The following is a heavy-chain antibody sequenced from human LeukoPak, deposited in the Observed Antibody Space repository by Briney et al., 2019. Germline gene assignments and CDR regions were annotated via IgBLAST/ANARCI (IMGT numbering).Heavy chain of an antibody. CDR3: ARAVAIRPFDI. CDR2: IIPILGTA. D-gene: IGHD2-21*01. Sequence: SVKVSCKASGYTFTGYYMHWVRQAPGQGLEWMGRIIPILGTANYAQKFQGRVTITADKSTSTAYMELSSLRSEDTAVYYCARAVAIRPFDIWGQGTMVTVTS. V-gene: IGHV1-69*08. CDR1: GYTFTGYY. J-gene: IGHJ3*02.